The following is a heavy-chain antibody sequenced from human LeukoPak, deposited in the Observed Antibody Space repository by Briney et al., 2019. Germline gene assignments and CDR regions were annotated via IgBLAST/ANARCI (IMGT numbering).Heavy chain of an antibody. CDR3: TTDLMIVVVVIYDAFDI. V-gene: IGHV3-15*01. J-gene: IGHJ3*02. CDR2: IRSKTDGGTT. CDR1: GFTFSNAW. D-gene: IGHD3-22*01. Sequence: PGGSLRLSCAASGFTFSNAWMNWVRQAPGKGLEWVGRIRSKTDGGTTDYAAPVKGRFTISRDDSKNTLYLQMNSLKTEDTAVYYCTTDLMIVVVVIYDAFDIWGQGTMVTVSS.